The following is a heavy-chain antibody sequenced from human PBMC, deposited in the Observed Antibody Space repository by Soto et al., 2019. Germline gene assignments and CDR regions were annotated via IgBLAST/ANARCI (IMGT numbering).Heavy chain of an antibody. J-gene: IGHJ4*02. CDR1: GFTVSNNI. Sequence: VQLVESGGGLIQAGGSLRLSCAVSGFTVSNNIMMWVRQAPGKGLEWVSLIYSGGSISYADSVKGRFTISRDGSMNMLYLQMNSLTAEDTAVYYCARDGNGQRGSPHWGQGTLVTVSS. V-gene: IGHV3-53*02. CDR2: IYSGGSI. CDR3: ARDGNGQRGSPH. D-gene: IGHD3-16*01.